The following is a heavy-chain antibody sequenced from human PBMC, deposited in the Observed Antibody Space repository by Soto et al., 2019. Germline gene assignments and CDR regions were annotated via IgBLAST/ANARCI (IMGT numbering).Heavy chain of an antibody. D-gene: IGHD3-16*01. CDR1: GYTFTTYG. CDR3: AREGEMPYYYYGLDV. V-gene: IGHV1-18*01. CDR2: ISGYDGHT. Sequence: QVQLVQSGAEVRKPGASVKVSCKASGYTFTTYGISWVRQAPGQGLEWMGWISGYDGHTKYAQKFQGRIIMTTDTSTSTVYMDLRSLRSDDTAVYYCAREGEMPYYYYGLDVWGQGTTVTVSS. J-gene: IGHJ6*02.